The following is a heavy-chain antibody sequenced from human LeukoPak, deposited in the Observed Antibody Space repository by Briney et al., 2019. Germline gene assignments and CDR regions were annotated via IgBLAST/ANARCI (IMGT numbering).Heavy chain of an antibody. Sequence: GGSLRLSCAASGFTFSSYWMHWVRQAPGKGLVWVSRINSDGSSTSYADSVKGRFTISRDNAKNTLYLQMNSLRAEDTAVYYCARGRWSGDGYYGMDVWGQGTTVTVSS. J-gene: IGHJ6*02. D-gene: IGHD3-3*01. CDR2: INSDGSST. CDR3: ARGRWSGDGYYGMDV. V-gene: IGHV3-74*01. CDR1: GFTFSSYW.